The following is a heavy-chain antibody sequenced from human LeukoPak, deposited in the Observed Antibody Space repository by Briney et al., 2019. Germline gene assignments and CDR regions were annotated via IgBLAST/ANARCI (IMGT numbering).Heavy chain of an antibody. J-gene: IGHJ4*02. Sequence: SETLSLTCTVSGSGGSISNYYWSWIRQPPGKGLEWIGYIYYSGSTNHNPSLKSRVTMSVDTSKNQLSLKLSPVTAADTAVYYCASTSGYCSGGNCYSAFDYWGQGTLVTVSS. CDR2: IYYSGST. V-gene: IGHV4-59*01. D-gene: IGHD2-15*01. CDR1: GSGGSISNYY. CDR3: ASTSGYCSGGNCYSAFDY.